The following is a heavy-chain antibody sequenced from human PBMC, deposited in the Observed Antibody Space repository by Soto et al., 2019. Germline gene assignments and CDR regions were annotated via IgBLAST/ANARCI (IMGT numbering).Heavy chain of an antibody. V-gene: IGHV5-51*01. D-gene: IGHD5-18*01. CDR1: GYTFTSYW. J-gene: IGHJ4*02. CDR3: AIRGYSYGYSFSY. Sequence: GESLKISCKASGYTFTSYWIAWVRQMPGKGLEWMGIIFPVDSDTTYSPPFQGQVTISADKSITTAYVQWSSLKASDTAMYYCAIRGYSYGYSFSYWGQGTLVTVSS. CDR2: IFPVDSDT.